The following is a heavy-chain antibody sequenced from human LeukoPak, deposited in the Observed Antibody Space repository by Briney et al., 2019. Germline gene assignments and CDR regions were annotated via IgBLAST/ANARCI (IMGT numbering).Heavy chain of an antibody. Sequence: GASVKVSCKASGYTFTGYYMHWVRQAPGQGLEWMGWINPNSGGTNYAQKFQGRVTMTRDTSISPAYMELSRLRSDDTAVYYCARAIKRGYSYGAVDYRGQGTMVTVSS. CDR3: ARAIKRGYSYGAVDY. V-gene: IGHV1-2*02. D-gene: IGHD5-18*01. J-gene: IGHJ4*02. CDR1: GYTFTGYY. CDR2: INPNSGGT.